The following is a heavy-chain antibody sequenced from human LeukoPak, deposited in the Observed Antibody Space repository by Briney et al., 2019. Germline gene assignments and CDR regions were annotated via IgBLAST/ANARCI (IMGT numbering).Heavy chain of an antibody. V-gene: IGHV3-21*01. D-gene: IGHD5-24*01. J-gene: IGHJ4*02. Sequence: GGSLRLSCVASAFTFKTYTLNWVRQTPGKGLEWVSYISTAGNLINYADSVRGRFTISRDNAKNSLYLYMSSLTPEDTAVYYCARTVEGRFDFRGQGTLVTVSS. CDR1: AFTFKTYT. CDR3: ARTVEGRFDF. CDR2: ISTAGNLI.